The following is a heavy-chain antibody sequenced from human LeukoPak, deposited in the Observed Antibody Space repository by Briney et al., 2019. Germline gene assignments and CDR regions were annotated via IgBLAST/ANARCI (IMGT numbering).Heavy chain of an antibody. D-gene: IGHD2-15*01. Sequence: PGGSLRLSCAASGFSFSSYGMHWVRQAPGKGLEWVSAISGSGGSTYYADSVKGRFTISRDNSKNTLYLQMNSLRAEDTAVYYCAKDSPRYCSGGSCYSFDYWGQGTLVTVSS. CDR3: AKDSPRYCSGGSCYSFDY. V-gene: IGHV3-23*01. CDR1: GFSFSSYG. J-gene: IGHJ4*02. CDR2: ISGSGGST.